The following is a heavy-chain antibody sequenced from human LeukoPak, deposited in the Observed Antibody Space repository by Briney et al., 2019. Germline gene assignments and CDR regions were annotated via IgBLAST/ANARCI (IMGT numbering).Heavy chain of an antibody. CDR1: GGSISSGGYY. J-gene: IGHJ4*02. CDR2: IYYSGST. Sequence: SQTLSLTCTVSGGSISSGGYYWSWIRQHPGKGLEWIGYIYYSGSTYYNPSLKSRVTISVDTSKNQFSLKLSSVTAADTAVYYCAREIYGSGSFCDYWGQGTLVTVSS. V-gene: IGHV4-31*03. CDR3: AREIYGSGSFCDY. D-gene: IGHD3-10*01.